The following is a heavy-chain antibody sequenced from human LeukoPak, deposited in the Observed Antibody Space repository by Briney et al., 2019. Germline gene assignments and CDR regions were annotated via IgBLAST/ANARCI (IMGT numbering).Heavy chain of an antibody. CDR2: INPSGGST. CDR1: GYTFTSYG. J-gene: IGHJ5*02. D-gene: IGHD6-25*01. CDR3: ARDSGWFDP. V-gene: IGHV1-46*01. Sequence: GASVKVSCKASGYTFTSYGISWVRQAPGQGLEWMGIINPSGGSTSYAQKFQGRVTMTRDMSTSTVYMELSSLRSEDTAVYYCARDSGWFDPWGQGTLVTVSS.